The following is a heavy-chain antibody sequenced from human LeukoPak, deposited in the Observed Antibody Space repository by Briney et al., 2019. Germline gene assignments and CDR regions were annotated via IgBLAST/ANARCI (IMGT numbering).Heavy chain of an antibody. CDR3: ARQTGTPLPSIFDY. J-gene: IGHJ4*02. V-gene: IGHV3-23*01. D-gene: IGHD1-1*01. CDR2: ISGSVSST. Sequence: PGGSLRLSCAASGFTFSCYAMSWVRQAPGKGLEWVSVISGSVSSTNYADSVKGRFTISRDNSKNTLYLQMNSLRAEDTAVYYCARQTGTPLPSIFDYWGQGTLVTVSS. CDR1: GFTFSCYA.